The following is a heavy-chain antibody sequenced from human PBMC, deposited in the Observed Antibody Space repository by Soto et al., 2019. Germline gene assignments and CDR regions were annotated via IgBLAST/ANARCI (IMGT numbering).Heavy chain of an antibody. CDR2: INPNSGGT. J-gene: IGHJ5*02. CDR3: ASTYHYSSSSWGCWFDP. CDR1: GYTFTGYY. Sequence: GASVKVSCKASGYTFTGYYMHWVRQAPGQGLEWMGWINPNSGGTNYAQKFQGRVTMTRDTSISTAYMELSRLRSDDTAVYYCASTYHYSSSSWGCWFDPWGQGTLVTVS. D-gene: IGHD6-6*01. V-gene: IGHV1-2*02.